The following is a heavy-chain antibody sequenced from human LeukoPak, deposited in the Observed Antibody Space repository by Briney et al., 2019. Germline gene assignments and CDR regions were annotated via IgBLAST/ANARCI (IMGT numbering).Heavy chain of an antibody. CDR3: ARTPSDFWSGYLDYYYYGMDV. CDR1: GFTFSSYA. D-gene: IGHD3-3*01. J-gene: IGHJ6*02. CDR2: IKQDGSEK. Sequence: GGSLRLSCAASGFTFSSYAMSWVRQAPGKGLEWVANIKQDGSEKYYVDSVKGRFTISRDNAKNSLYLQMNSLRAEDTAVYYCARTPSDFWSGYLDYYYYGMDVWGQGTTVTVSS. V-gene: IGHV3-7*01.